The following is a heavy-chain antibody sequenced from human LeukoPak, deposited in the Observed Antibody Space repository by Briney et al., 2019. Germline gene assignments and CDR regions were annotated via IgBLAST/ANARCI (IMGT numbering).Heavy chain of an antibody. CDR3: AREWDYYYYYMDV. CDR2: ISAYNGNT. V-gene: IGHV1-18*01. Sequence: ASVKVSCKATGYTFTSYGISWERQAPGQGLEWMGWISAYNGNTNYAQKLQGRVTMTTDTSTSTAYMELRSLRSDDTAVYYCAREWDYYYYYMDVWGKGTTVTVSS. CDR1: GYTFTSYG. J-gene: IGHJ6*03.